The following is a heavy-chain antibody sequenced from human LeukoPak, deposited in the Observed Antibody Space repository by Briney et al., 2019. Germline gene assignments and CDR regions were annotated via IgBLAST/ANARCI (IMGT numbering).Heavy chain of an antibody. V-gene: IGHV4-4*02. CDR3: ARVGGSYYLNWFDP. D-gene: IGHD1-26*01. J-gene: IGHJ5*02. CDR1: GGSISSSNW. Sequence: SETLSLTCAVSGGSISSSNWWSWVRQPPGKGLEWIGQIYHSGSTNYNPSLKSRVTISVDTSKNQFSLKLSSVTAADTAVYYCARVGGSYYLNWFDPLGQGTLVTVSS. CDR2: IYHSGST.